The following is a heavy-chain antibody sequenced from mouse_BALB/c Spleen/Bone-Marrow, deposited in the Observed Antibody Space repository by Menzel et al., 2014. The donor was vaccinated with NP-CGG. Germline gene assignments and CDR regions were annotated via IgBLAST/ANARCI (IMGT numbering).Heavy chain of an antibody. CDR1: GFSLTSYG. V-gene: IGHV2-6-1*01. Sequence: QVQLKESGPGLVAPSQSLSITCTIPGFSLTSYGVHWVRQPPGKGLEWLVVIWSDGSTTYNSALKSRLSISKDNSKSQVFLIMNSLQTDDTAMYYCARRGSFYAMDYWGQGTSVTVSS. J-gene: IGHJ4*01. CDR3: ARRGSFYAMDY. CDR2: IWSDGST.